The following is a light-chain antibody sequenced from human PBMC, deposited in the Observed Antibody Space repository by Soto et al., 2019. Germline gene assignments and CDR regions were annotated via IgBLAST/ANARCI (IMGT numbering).Light chain of an antibody. CDR3: QQYNSHWT. V-gene: IGKV1-5*01. CDR2: DAS. J-gene: IGKJ1*01. CDR1: QSISSW. Sequence: DIQMTQSPSTLSASVGDRVTITCRASQSISSWLAWYQQKPGKAPKLLIYDASSLESGVPSRFSGSGSGTEFTLTINRLQHDDFANYYCQQYNSHWTFGQGTTVEIK.